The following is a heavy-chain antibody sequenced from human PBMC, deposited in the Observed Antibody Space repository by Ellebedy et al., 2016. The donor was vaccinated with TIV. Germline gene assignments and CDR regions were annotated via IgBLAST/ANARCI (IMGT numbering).Heavy chain of an antibody. CDR1: GGSISNYY. J-gene: IGHJ4*02. CDR3: AMTFYYDSSGYPLFDY. CDR2: IYYSGST. V-gene: IGHV4-59*08. Sequence: MPSETLSLTCTVSGGSISNYYWSWIRQPPGKGLEWIGYIYYSGSTNYNPSLKSRVTISVDTSKNQFSLKLSSVTAADTAVYYCAMTFYYDSSGYPLFDYWGQGTLVTVSS. D-gene: IGHD3-22*01.